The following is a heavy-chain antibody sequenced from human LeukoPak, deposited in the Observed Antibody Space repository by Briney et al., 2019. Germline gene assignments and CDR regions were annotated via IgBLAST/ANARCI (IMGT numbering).Heavy chain of an antibody. J-gene: IGHJ3*02. CDR3: ARASIFGVAPDAFDI. CDR1: GGSISSYY. Sequence: SETLSLTCTVSGGSISSYYWSWIRQPAGKGLEWIGRIYTSGSTNYNPSLKSRVTMSVDTSKNQLSLKLSSVTAADTAVYYCARASIFGVAPDAFDIWGQGTMVTVSS. V-gene: IGHV4-4*07. CDR2: IYTSGST. D-gene: IGHD3-3*01.